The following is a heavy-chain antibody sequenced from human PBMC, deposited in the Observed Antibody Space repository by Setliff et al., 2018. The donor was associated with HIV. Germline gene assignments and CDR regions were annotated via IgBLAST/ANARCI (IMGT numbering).Heavy chain of an antibody. V-gene: IGHV4-31*03. CDR1: GVSVGSGDYY. J-gene: IGHJ4*02. Sequence: PSETLSLTCSVSGVSVGSGDYYWHWIRQHPEKALEWIGYIFHSGDTYHNPSLKSRISMSVDTSKNQFSLELTSLTAADTAVYYCATRPRIAARPFDYWGQGMLVTSPQ. CDR2: IFHSGDT. CDR3: ATRPRIAARPFDY. D-gene: IGHD6-6*01.